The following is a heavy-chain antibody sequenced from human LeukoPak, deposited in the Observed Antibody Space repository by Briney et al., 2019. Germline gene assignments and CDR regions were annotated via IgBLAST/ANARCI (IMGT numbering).Heavy chain of an antibody. V-gene: IGHV3-48*03. J-gene: IGHJ4*02. CDR2: ISSSGSTI. Sequence: GGSLRLSCAASGFTFSSYEMNWVRQAPGKGLERVSYISSSGSTIYYADSVKGRFTISRDNAKNSLYLQMNSLRAEDTAVYYCARDLGGYSYGSHFDYWGQGTLVTVS. CDR3: ARDLGGYSYGSHFDY. D-gene: IGHD5-18*01. CDR1: GFTFSSYE.